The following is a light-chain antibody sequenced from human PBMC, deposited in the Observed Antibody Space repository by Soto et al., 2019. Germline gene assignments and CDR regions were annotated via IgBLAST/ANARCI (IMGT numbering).Light chain of an antibody. Sequence: DIQLTQSPSSVSASVGERVTISCRASQGINNFLAWFQVKPGKAPKPLISGASNLESGVPSKFSGSGSGTDFSLTISSLQPEDSATYYCQQYNIYPMTFGQGTRLEMK. J-gene: IGKJ5*01. CDR1: QGINNF. CDR2: GAS. CDR3: QQYNIYPMT. V-gene: IGKV1-16*02.